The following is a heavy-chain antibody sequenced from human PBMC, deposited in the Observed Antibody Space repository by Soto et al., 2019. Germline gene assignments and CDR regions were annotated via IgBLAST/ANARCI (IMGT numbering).Heavy chain of an antibody. V-gene: IGHV1-2*02. CDR2: INPNSGGT. CDR3: ATTGRLGGHFDY. Sequence: ASVKVSCKVSGYTFTGYYMHWVRQAPGQGLEWMGWINPNSGGTDYAQNFQGRVTMTRDTSISTAYMELSGLRSDDTAVYYCATTGRLGGHFDYWGQGTLVTVSS. J-gene: IGHJ4*02. CDR1: GYTFTGYY. D-gene: IGHD1-26*01.